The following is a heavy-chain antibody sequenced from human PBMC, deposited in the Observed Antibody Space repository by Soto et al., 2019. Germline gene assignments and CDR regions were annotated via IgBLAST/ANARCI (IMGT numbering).Heavy chain of an antibody. CDR2: IDPSDSYT. Sequence: GESLKISCQGSGYNFSNYWIGWVRQMPGKGLEWMGRIDPSDSYTNYSPSFQGHVTISADKSISTAYLQWSSLKASDTAMYYCARLQAAAGDNDLTFDYWGQGTLVTVSS. V-gene: IGHV5-10-1*01. CDR3: ARLQAAAGDNDLTFDY. CDR1: GYNFSNYW. J-gene: IGHJ4*02. D-gene: IGHD6-13*01.